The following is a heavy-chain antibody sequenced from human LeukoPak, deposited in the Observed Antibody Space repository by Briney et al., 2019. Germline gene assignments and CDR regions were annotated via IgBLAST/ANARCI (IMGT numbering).Heavy chain of an antibody. CDR1: GSTFSSYA. D-gene: IGHD6-13*01. Sequence: PGRSLRLSCAASGSTFSSYAMHWVRQAPGKGLEWVAVISYDGSNKYYADSVKGRFTISRDNSKNTLYLQMNSLRAEDTAVYYCAREGSSSWSYFDYWGQGTLVTVSS. CDR2: ISYDGSNK. J-gene: IGHJ4*02. V-gene: IGHV3-30*04. CDR3: AREGSSSWSYFDY.